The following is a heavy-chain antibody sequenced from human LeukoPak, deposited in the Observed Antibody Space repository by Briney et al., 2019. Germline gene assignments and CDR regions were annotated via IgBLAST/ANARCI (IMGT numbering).Heavy chain of an antibody. D-gene: IGHD6-19*01. CDR1: GGSFSGYY. CDR2: INHSGST. J-gene: IGHJ3*02. Sequence: SETLSLTCAVYGGSFSGYYWSWIRQPPGKGLEWIGEINHSGSTNYNPSLKSRVTISVDTSKNQFSLKLSSVTAADTAVYYCARVSSGWATDAFDIWGQGTMVTVSS. V-gene: IGHV4-34*01. CDR3: ARVSSGWATDAFDI.